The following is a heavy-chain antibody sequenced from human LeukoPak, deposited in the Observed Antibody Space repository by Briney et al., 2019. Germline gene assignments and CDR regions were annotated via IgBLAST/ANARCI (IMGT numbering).Heavy chain of an antibody. CDR2: IYYSGST. CDR1: GGSINSGSYY. Sequence: PSETLSLTCTVSGGSINSGSYYWGWVPQPPGKGLQWIATIYYSGSTYYNPSLQSRVTISVDTYKNQFSLKLNSVTAADTAVYFCVRYGYSNSYFDYWGQGTLVTVSS. V-gene: IGHV4-39*01. D-gene: IGHD6-13*01. CDR3: VRYGYSNSYFDY. J-gene: IGHJ4*02.